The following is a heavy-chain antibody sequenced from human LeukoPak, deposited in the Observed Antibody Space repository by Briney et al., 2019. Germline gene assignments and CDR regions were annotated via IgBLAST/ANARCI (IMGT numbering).Heavy chain of an antibody. CDR2: IRSKAYGGTT. V-gene: IGHV3-49*03. Sequence: PGGSLRLSCTASGFTFGDYAMSWFRQAPGKGLEWVGFIRSKAYGGTTEYAASVKGRFTISRDDPKSIAYLQMNSLKTEDTAVYYCTRVPSSELLYYFDYWGQGTLVTVSS. J-gene: IGHJ4*02. CDR3: TRVPSSELLYYFDY. CDR1: GFTFGDYA. D-gene: IGHD2-2*01.